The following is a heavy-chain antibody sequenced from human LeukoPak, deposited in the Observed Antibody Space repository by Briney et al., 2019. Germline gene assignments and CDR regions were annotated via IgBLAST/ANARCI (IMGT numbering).Heavy chain of an antibody. CDR1: GFSFSNFA. V-gene: IGHV3-23*01. CDR2: ISGSGGST. Sequence: PGGSLRLSCEVSGFSFSNFAMSWVRQAAGKGLEWVSAISGSGGSTYYAGSVQGRFTISRDDSKNTAYLQMNSLKTEDTAVYYCTRPLTDTVTPPGWGQGTLVTVSS. D-gene: IGHD4-17*01. J-gene: IGHJ4*02. CDR3: TRPLTDTVTPPG.